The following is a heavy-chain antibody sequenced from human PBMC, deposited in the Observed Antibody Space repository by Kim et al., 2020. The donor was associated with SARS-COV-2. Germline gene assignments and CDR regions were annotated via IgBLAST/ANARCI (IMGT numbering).Heavy chain of an antibody. D-gene: IGHD6-19*01. Sequence: DSVKGRFTISRDNAKNSLYLQMNSLGAEDTALYYCARLGSSGWYPFYFDFWGQGTLVTVSS. J-gene: IGHJ4*02. V-gene: IGHV3-20*03. CDR3: ARLGSSGWYPFYFDF.